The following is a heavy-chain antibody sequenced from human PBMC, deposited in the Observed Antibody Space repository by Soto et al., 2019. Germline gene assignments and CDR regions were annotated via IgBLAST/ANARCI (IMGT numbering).Heavy chain of an antibody. D-gene: IGHD5-18*01. Sequence: SETLSLTCTVSGGSISSYYWSWIRQPPGKGLEWIGYIYYSGSTNYNPSLKSRVTISVDTSKNQFSLKLSSVTAADTAVYYCARGHRGYSYGINWFDPWGQGTLVTVS. CDR3: ARGHRGYSYGINWFDP. V-gene: IGHV4-59*01. J-gene: IGHJ5*02. CDR1: GGSISSYY. CDR2: IYYSGST.